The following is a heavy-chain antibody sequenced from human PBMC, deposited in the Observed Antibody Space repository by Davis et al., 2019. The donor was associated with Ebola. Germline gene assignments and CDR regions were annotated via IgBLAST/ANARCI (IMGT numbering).Heavy chain of an antibody. CDR3: ARQESLYGSADY. CDR2: IYPGDSDT. CDR1: GYNFATFW. J-gene: IGHJ4*02. Sequence: GESLKISCKGSGYNFATFWVGWVRQTPGKGLEWMGIIYPGDSDTRYSPSFQGQITISADRSISTAYLQWRSLRASDTAIYYCARQESLYGSADYWGQGTLVTVSS. D-gene: IGHD2-15*01. V-gene: IGHV5-51*01.